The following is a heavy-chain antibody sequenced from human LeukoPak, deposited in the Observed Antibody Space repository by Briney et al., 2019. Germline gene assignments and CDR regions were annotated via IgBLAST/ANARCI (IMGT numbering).Heavy chain of an antibody. J-gene: IGHJ6*03. V-gene: IGHV3-7*01. CDR3: ARDLESLGVTLVSYFYYYMDV. D-gene: IGHD3-3*01. CDR1: GFALKNYW. Sequence: GGSLRLSCEASGFALKNYWMSWVRQAPGQGLEWVANIKKDGSDKYYVDSVKGRFTISRDNAENSLYLQMNSLRAEDTAIYYCARDLESLGVTLVSYFYYYMDVWGKGTTVTVSS. CDR2: IKKDGSDK.